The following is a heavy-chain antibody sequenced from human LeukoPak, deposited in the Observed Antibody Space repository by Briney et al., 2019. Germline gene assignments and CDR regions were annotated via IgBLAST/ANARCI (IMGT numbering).Heavy chain of an antibody. V-gene: IGHV3-53*01. J-gene: IGHJ4*02. D-gene: IGHD3-16*02. Sequence: GGSLRLSCAASGFTVSDNYMNWVRQAPEKGLEWVSVIYSGGSTDYADSVKGRFTISRDNSKNTLYLQMNSLRADDTAVYYCARDLDLDYDYVWGSYRYGGYFDYWGQGTLVTVSS. CDR3: ARDLDLDYDYVWGSYRYGGYFDY. CDR1: GFTVSDNY. CDR2: IYSGGST.